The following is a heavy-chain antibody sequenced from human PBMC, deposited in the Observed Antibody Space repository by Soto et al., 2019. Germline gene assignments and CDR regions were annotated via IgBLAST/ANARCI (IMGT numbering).Heavy chain of an antibody. D-gene: IGHD2-15*01. J-gene: IGHJ3*02. Sequence: GASVKVSCKASGYTFTSYDINWVRQATGQGLEWMGWMNPNSGNTGYAQKFQGRVTMTRNTSISTAYMELSSLRSEDTAVYYCARVRNHMVVVVADASDAFDIWGQGTMVTVSS. CDR1: GYTFTSYD. CDR2: MNPNSGNT. CDR3: ARVRNHMVVVVADASDAFDI. V-gene: IGHV1-8*01.